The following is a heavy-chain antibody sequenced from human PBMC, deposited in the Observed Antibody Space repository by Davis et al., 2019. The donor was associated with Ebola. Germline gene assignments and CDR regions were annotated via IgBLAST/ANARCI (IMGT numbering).Heavy chain of an antibody. CDR2: INGPGVKT. CDR3: AGDPNWESGS. J-gene: IGHJ5*02. D-gene: IGHD1-1*01. V-gene: IGHV3-23*01. CDR1: GFSFSNSD. Sequence: PGGSLRLSCEGTGFSFSNSDMNWVRQAPGRGPEWVSNINGPGVKTYYTDSVKGRFTISRDNFNNILYLQMDSLRIEDTAQYFCAGDPNWESGSWGQGTLVSVSS.